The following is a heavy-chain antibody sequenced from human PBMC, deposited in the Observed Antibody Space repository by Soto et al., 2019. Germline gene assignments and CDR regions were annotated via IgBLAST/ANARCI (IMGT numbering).Heavy chain of an antibody. J-gene: IGHJ1*01. V-gene: IGHV3-9*01. CDR3: AKDVGDGYGDYVGYFQH. D-gene: IGHD4-17*01. CDR2: ISWNSGSI. Sequence: GGSLRLSCAASGFTFDDYAMHWVRQAPGKGLEWVSGISWNSGSIGYADSVKGRFTISRDNAKNSLYLQMNSLRAGDTALYYCAKDVGDGYGDYVGYFQHWGQGTLVTVSS. CDR1: GFTFDDYA.